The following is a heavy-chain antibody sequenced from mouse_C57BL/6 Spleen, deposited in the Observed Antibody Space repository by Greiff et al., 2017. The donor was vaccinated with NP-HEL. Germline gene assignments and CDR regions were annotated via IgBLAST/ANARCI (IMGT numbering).Heavy chain of an antibody. CDR3: ARRGLYYDYDGYFDY. Sequence: QVQLKQSGAELVKPGASVKISCKASGYAFSSYWMNWVKQRPGTGLEWIGQIYPGDGDTNYNGKFKGKATLTADKSSSTAYMQLSSLTSEDSAVYFCARRGLYYDYDGYFDYWGQGTTLTVSS. CDR2: IYPGDGDT. D-gene: IGHD2-4*01. CDR1: GYAFSSYW. V-gene: IGHV1-80*01. J-gene: IGHJ2*01.